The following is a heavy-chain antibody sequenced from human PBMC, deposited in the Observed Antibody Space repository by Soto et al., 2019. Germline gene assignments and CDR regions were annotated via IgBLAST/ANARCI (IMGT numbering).Heavy chain of an antibody. CDR3: ARDNWNSY. J-gene: IGHJ4*02. V-gene: IGHV3-74*01. Sequence: GGSLRLSCGASGLTFNIYWMHWVRQAPGKGLEWVSRIDNDGSATTYADSVKGRFTICRDNAKNTLFLQMNTLRVDDTAVCYCARDNWNSYWGQGTLVTVSS. CDR1: GLTFNIYW. D-gene: IGHD1-1*01. CDR2: IDNDGSAT.